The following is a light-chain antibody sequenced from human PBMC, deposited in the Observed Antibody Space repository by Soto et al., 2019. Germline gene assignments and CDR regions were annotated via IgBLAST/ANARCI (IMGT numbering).Light chain of an antibody. V-gene: IGKV3-11*01. CDR1: QSVSNN. CDR3: QQRSNWWT. CDR2: GAF. J-gene: IGKJ1*01. Sequence: PGERATLSCRASQSVSNNLAWYQQKRGQAPWLLIYGAFNRATGIPARFSGSGSGTDFTLTISSLEPEDFAVYYCQQRSNWWTFGQGTKVDIK.